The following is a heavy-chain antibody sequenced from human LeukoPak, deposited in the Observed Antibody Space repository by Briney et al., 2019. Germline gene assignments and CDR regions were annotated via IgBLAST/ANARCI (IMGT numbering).Heavy chain of an antibody. CDR2: IHNSGRT. V-gene: IGHV4-59*02. Sequence: NTSETLSLTCSVSGGSVSSYYWSWIRQSPGKGLEWIGYIHNSGRTNYNPSLKSRVTGFVDTSKNQVSLRLSSVTAADTAVYYCARAGWNDWELNYWGQGTLVTVSS. CDR3: ARAGWNDWELNY. CDR1: GGSVSSYY. D-gene: IGHD1-1*01. J-gene: IGHJ4*02.